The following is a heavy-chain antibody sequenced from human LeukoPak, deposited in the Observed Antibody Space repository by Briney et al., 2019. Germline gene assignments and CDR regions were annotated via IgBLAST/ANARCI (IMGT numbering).Heavy chain of an antibody. CDR2: INPNSGGT. CDR1: GYTFTGYY. J-gene: IGHJ4*02. D-gene: IGHD1-1*01. V-gene: IGHV1-2*02. Sequence: ASVKVSCKASGYTFTGYYMHWVRQAPGQGLEWMGWINPNSGGTNYAQKFQGRVTMTRDTSISTAYMELSRLRSDDTAVYYCARDGYGFGTGTTDYWGQGTLVTVSS. CDR3: ARDGYGFGTGTTDY.